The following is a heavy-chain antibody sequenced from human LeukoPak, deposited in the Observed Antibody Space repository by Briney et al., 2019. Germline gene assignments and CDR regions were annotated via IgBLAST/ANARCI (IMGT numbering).Heavy chain of an antibody. J-gene: IGHJ4*02. CDR1: GFTFSSYS. CDR2: ISSSSSTI. Sequence: GGSLRLSCAASGFTFSSYSMNWVRQAPGKGLEWVSYISSSSSTIYYADSVKGRFTISRDNAKNSLYLQMNSLRAEDTAVYYCARDPLLRYFDWLQGGAFGYWGQGTLVTVSS. CDR3: ARDPLLRYFDWLQGGAFGY. D-gene: IGHD3-9*01. V-gene: IGHV3-48*04.